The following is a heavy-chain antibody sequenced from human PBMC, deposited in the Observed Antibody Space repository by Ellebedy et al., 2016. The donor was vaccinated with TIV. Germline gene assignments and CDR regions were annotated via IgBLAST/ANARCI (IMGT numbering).Heavy chain of an antibody. D-gene: IGHD6-19*01. CDR1: GFSLSTTRVS. CDR3: ARTDGSGWAFDS. J-gene: IGHJ4*02. CDR2: IDWDDDK. V-gene: IGHV2-70*11. Sequence: SGPTLVKPTQTLTLTCTFPGFSLSTTRVSVSWIRQPPGKALEWLARIDWDDDKYFNTSLRTRLTISKDTSKNQVVLTMTTMDPVDTATYYCARTDGSGWAFDSWGQGTLVTVSS.